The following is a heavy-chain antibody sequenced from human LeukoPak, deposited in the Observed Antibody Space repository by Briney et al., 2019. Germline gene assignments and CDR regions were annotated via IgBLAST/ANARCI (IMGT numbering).Heavy chain of an antibody. D-gene: IGHD3-22*01. V-gene: IGHV4-59*01. CDR2: IYYSGST. Sequence: PSETLSLTCTVSRGSISSYYWSWIRQPPGQGLEWIGYIYYSGSTDYNPSLKSRVNISVDTSKNQFSLKLSSVTAADTAVYYCGRVRVSSGSHPWYFDYWGQGTLVTVSS. CDR1: RGSISSYY. CDR3: GRVRVSSGSHPWYFDY. J-gene: IGHJ4*02.